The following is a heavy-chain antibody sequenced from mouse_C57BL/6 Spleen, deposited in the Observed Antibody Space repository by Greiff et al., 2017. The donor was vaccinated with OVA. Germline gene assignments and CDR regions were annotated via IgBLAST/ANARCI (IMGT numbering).Heavy chain of an antibody. D-gene: IGHD2-3*01. Sequence: QVPLQQPGAELVMPGASVKLSCKASGYTFTSYWMHWVKQRPGQGLEWIGEIDPSDSYTNYNQKFKGKSTLTVDKSSSTAYMQLSSLTSEDSAVYYCARSCVEGRDGYFDYWGQGTTLTVSS. CDR1: GYTFTSYW. J-gene: IGHJ2*01. V-gene: IGHV1-69*01. CDR2: IDPSDSYT. CDR3: ARSCVEGRDGYFDY.